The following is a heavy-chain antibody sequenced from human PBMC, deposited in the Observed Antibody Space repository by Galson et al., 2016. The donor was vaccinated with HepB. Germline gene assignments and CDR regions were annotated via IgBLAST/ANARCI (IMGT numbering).Heavy chain of an antibody. J-gene: IGHJ6*02. Sequence: VKVSCKASGYTFTAYGVTWVRQAPGQGLEWVGTISGSSGNTKYAQKFQNRVTLTRDISTSTANMELRSLKSDDTAVYYCAKDVLFDFVWDNYRRGYRFGLDIWGQGTTVTVSS. V-gene: IGHV1-18*01. CDR1: GYTFTAYG. CDR3: AKDVLFDFVWDNYRRGYRFGLDI. D-gene: IGHD3-16*02. CDR2: ISGSSGNT.